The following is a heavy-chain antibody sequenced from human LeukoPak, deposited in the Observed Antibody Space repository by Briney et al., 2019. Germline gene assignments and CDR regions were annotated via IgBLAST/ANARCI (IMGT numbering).Heavy chain of an antibody. Sequence: GESLKISCQGSGYSFTNYWIVWVRQMPGKGLEYMGIIYPRDSETRYSPSFQGQVTISADKSSFTVYLQWSGLKASDTAMYYCARRGQGTSEKTYYFDYWGQGTLVSVSS. J-gene: IGHJ4*02. CDR2: IYPRDSET. CDR1: GYSFTNYW. D-gene: IGHD3-10*01. CDR3: ARRGQGTSEKTYYFDY. V-gene: IGHV5-51*01.